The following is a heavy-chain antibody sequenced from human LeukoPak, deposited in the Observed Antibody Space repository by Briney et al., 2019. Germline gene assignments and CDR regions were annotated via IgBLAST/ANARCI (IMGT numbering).Heavy chain of an antibody. CDR2: ISSSSSYI. CDR1: GFTFSSYS. CDR3: ARSGGSVGPGDY. Sequence: GWSLRLSCAGSGFTFSSYSMNWVRQAPGKGLEWVSSISSSSSYIYYADSLKGRFTITRDNAKNSLYLQMNSLRAEDTAVYYCARSGGSVGPGDYWGQGTLVTVSS. D-gene: IGHD3-10*01. V-gene: IGHV3-21*01. J-gene: IGHJ4*02.